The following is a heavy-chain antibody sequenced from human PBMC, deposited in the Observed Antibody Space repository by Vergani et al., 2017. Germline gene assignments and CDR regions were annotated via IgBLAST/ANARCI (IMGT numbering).Heavy chain of an antibody. CDR1: GFTVSSNY. CDR2: ISGSGGST. J-gene: IGHJ4*02. D-gene: IGHD6-6*01. Sequence: EVQLVESGGGLVQPGGSLRLSCAASGFTVSSNYMSWVRQAPGKGLEWVSVISGSGGSTYYADSVKGRFTISRDNSKNTLYLQMNSLRAEDTAVYYCAKISSSQSWYFDYWGQGTLVTVSS. V-gene: IGHV3-23*04. CDR3: AKISSSQSWYFDY.